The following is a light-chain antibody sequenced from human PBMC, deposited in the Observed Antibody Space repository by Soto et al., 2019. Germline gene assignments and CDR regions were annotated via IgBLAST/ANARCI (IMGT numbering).Light chain of an antibody. J-gene: IGLJ3*02. V-gene: IGLV2-14*01. Sequence: QSALTQPASVSGSPGQSITISCTGTSSDIGGYNLVSWYQQHPGEAPKLIIYQVTNRPSGVSNRFSGSKSGNTASLTVSGLQAEDEADYYCQSYDRNLRGWVFGGGTKLTVL. CDR1: SSDIGGYNL. CDR2: QVT. CDR3: QSYDRNLRGWV.